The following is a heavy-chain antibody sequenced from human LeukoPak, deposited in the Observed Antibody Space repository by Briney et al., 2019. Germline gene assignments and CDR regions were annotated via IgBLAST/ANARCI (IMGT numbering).Heavy chain of an antibody. CDR3: ARDYYGSGSFDY. Sequence: PSETLSLTCTVSGGSISSYYWSWIRQPPGKGLEWIGYIYYSGSTNYNPSLKSRVTISVDTSKNQFSQKLSSVTAADTAVYYCARDYYGSGSFDYWGQGTLVTVSS. CDR1: GGSISSYY. V-gene: IGHV4-59*01. D-gene: IGHD3-10*01. CDR2: IYYSGST. J-gene: IGHJ4*02.